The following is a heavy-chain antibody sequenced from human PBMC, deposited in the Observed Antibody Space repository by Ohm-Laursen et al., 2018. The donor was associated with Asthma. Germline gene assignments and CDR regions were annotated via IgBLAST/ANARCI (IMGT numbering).Heavy chain of an antibody. D-gene: IGHD3-10*01. J-gene: IGHJ4*02. CDR3: ARSRYYGSGSYAKFDY. V-gene: IGHV3-11*01. CDR2: ITNSGSNI. CDR1: GFIFSDYY. Sequence: SLRLSCAASGFIFSDYYMSWIRQAPGKGLEWVSYITNSGSNIYYADSVKGRFTISRDNAGNSLYLQMNSLRAEDTAVYYCARSRYYGSGSYAKFDYWGQGTLVTVS.